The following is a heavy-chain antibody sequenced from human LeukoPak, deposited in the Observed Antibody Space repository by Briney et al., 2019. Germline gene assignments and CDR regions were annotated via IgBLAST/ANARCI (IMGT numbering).Heavy chain of an antibody. CDR1: GFTFSNFP. J-gene: IGHJ4*02. Sequence: GGSLRLSCAASGFTFSNFPMYWVRQAPGKGLEWVAFIRFNGNKTYYADNVKGRFTISRDNLKDTLYLQMNILRVEDTAVYYCTKGFSGWSEDYWGQGTLVTVSS. CDR2: IRFNGNKT. V-gene: IGHV3-30*02. CDR3: TKGFSGWSEDY. D-gene: IGHD6-19*01.